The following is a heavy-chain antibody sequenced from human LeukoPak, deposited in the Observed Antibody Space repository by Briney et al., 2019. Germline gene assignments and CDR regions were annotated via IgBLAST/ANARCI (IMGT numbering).Heavy chain of an antibody. J-gene: IGHJ5*02. D-gene: IGHD2-15*01. CDR1: GYSFTSYW. CDR3: ARQSCSGGSCYTRGSWFDP. Sequence: GESLNISCKGSGYSFTSYWIGWVRQMPGKGLEWMGIIYPGDSDTRYSPSFQGQVTISADKSISTAYLQWSSLKASDTAMYYCARQSCSGGSCYTRGSWFDPWGQGTLVTVSS. CDR2: IYPGDSDT. V-gene: IGHV5-51*01.